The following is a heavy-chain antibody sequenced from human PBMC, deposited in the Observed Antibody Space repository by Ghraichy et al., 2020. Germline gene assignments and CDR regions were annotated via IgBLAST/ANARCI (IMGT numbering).Heavy chain of an antibody. Sequence: SETLSLTCAVYGGSFSGYYWSWIRQPPGKRLEWIGEINHSGSTNYNPSLKSRVTISVDTSKNQFSLKLSSVTAADTAVYYCARLPDKTSKRVLRYGMDVWGQGTTVTVSS. V-gene: IGHV4-34*01. J-gene: IGHJ6*02. CDR2: INHSGST. CDR1: GGSFSGYY. D-gene: IGHD1-14*01. CDR3: ARLPDKTSKRVLRYGMDV.